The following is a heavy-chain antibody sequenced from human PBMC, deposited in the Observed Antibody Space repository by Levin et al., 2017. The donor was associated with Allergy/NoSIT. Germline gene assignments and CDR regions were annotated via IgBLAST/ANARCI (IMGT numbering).Heavy chain of an antibody. CDR3: AKLGHSGRATFIDY. J-gene: IGHJ4*02. D-gene: IGHD6-19*01. CDR2: ISYDGSNI. CDR1: GFSFSSYG. Sequence: GGSLRLSCAASGFSFSSYGMHWVRQAPGKGLEWVTYISYDGSNIYYGDSMKGRFTISRDNSKNTLHLQVISLRPEDTAMYYCAKLGHSGRATFIDYWGQGTLVTVYS. V-gene: IGHV3-30*18.